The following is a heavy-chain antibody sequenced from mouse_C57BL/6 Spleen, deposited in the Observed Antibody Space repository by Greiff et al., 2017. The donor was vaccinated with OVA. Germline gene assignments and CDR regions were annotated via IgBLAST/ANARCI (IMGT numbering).Heavy chain of an antibody. J-gene: IGHJ1*03. D-gene: IGHD4-1*01. Sequence: QVQLKQPGAELVKPGASVKVSCTASGYTFTSYWMHWVKQRPGQGLEWIGRIHPSDSDTNYNQKFKGQATLTVDKSSSTAYMQLSSLTSEDSAVYYCARGGGTGYFDVWGTGTTVTVSS. CDR1: GYTFTSYW. CDR2: IHPSDSDT. CDR3: ARGGGTGYFDV. V-gene: IGHV1-74*01.